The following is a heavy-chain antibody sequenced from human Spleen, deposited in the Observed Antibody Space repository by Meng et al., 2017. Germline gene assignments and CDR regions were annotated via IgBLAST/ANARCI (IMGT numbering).Heavy chain of an antibody. D-gene: IGHD5-24*01. Sequence: GSLRLSCTVSGGSISTSNYYWGWIRQPPGKGLEWIGEINHSGSTNYNPSLKSRVTISVDTSKNQFSLKLSSVTAADTAVYYCARSLKVGATITFDYWGQGTLVTVSS. V-gene: IGHV4-39*07. J-gene: IGHJ4*02. CDR1: GGSISTSNYY. CDR2: INHSGST. CDR3: ARSLKVGATITFDY.